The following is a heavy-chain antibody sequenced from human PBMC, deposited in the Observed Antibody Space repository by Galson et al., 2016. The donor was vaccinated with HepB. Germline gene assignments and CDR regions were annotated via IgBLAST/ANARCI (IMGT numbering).Heavy chain of an antibody. CDR2: ISTNGGST. J-gene: IGHJ1*01. V-gene: IGHV3-64*01. D-gene: IGHD1-20*01. Sequence: SLRLSCAVSGFSFSNYGMHWVRQAPGKGLEYVSAISTNGGSTYYAKSVKGRFTISRDNSKHTLYLQMGSLRDEDTAVYYCARDPSITGIRWGQGTLVTVSS. CDR1: GFSFSNYG. CDR3: ARDPSITGIR.